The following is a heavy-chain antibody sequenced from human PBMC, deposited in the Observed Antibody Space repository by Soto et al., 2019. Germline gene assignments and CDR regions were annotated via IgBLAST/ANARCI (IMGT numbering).Heavy chain of an antibody. J-gene: IGHJ5*02. CDR1: GGSISDGYY. D-gene: IGHD3-22*01. Sequence: KPSETLSLTCTVSGGSISDGYYLTWIRHHPGKGPEWIGSISASGSTSYNPSLKSRLTVSVDKSKNQFSLNLRSVTAADTAVYYCARRDRSGFSYWLDTWGQGTLVTVSS. V-gene: IGHV4-31*03. CDR2: ISASGST. CDR3: ARRDRSGFSYWLDT.